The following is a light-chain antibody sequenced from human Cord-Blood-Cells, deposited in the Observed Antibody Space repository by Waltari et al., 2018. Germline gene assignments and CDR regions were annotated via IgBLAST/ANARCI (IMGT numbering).Light chain of an antibody. CDR1: SSNIGNNA. Sequence: QSVLTQPPSVSEAPRQRVTISCSGSSSNIGNNAVNWYQQLPGKAPKLLIYYDDRLPSGVSDRFSGSKSGPSASPAISGLQSEDEADYSCAAWDDSLNGWVFGGGTKLTVL. CDR3: AAWDDSLNGWV. J-gene: IGLJ3*02. V-gene: IGLV1-36*01. CDR2: YDD.